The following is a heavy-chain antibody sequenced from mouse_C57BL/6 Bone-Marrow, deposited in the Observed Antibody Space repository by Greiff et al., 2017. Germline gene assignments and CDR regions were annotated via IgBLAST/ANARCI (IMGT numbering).Heavy chain of an antibody. CDR3: ARRIYYGNQGFAY. J-gene: IGHJ3*01. D-gene: IGHD2-1*01. Sequence: LVESGAELVKPGASVKMSCKASGFTFTTYPIAWMQQNHGKSLEWIGNFHTYNDDTKYNENLKGKATLTVEKSSSTVYLELSRITSDDSDVYYCARRIYYGNQGFAYWGQGTLVTVSA. CDR1: GFTFTTYP. V-gene: IGHV1-47*01. CDR2: FHTYNDDT.